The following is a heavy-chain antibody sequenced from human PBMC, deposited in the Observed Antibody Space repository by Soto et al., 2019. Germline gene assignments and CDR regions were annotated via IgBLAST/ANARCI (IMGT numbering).Heavy chain of an antibody. V-gene: IGHV4-59*01. CDR3: ARAKYDFWSGYYSRDNWFDP. D-gene: IGHD3-3*01. CDR1: GGSISSYY. Sequence: PSETLSLTCTVSGGSISSYYWSWIRQPPGKGLEWIGYIYYSGRTNCNPSLKSRVTISVDTSKNQFSLKLSSVTAADTAVYYCARAKYDFWSGYYSRDNWFDPWGQGTLVTVSS. J-gene: IGHJ5*02. CDR2: IYYSGRT.